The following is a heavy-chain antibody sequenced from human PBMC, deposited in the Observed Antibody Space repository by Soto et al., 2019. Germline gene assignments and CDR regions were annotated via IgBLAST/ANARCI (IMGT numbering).Heavy chain of an antibody. V-gene: IGHV3-30*18. CDR2: ISYDGSNK. CDR3: AQDRIAARPTGIYYYYGMDV. D-gene: IGHD6-6*01. Sequence: GGSLRLSCAASGFTFSSYGMHWVRQAPGKGLEWVAVISYDGSNKYYADSVKGRFTISRDNSKNTLYLQMNSLRAEDTAVYYCAQDRIAARPTGIYYYYGMDVWGQGTTVTVSS. J-gene: IGHJ6*02. CDR1: GFTFSSYG.